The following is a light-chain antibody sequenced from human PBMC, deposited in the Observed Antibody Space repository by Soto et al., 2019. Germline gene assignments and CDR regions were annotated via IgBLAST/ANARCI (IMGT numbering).Light chain of an antibody. CDR3: QQYNNWPPLYT. CDR2: GAS. Sequence: EIVMTQSPATLSVSPGERATLSCRASQSVITDSAWYQQRPGQAPRLLIYGASTRATGIPARFSGSGSGTEFTLTISSLQSEDFGVYYCQQYNNWPPLYTFGPGTKLEIK. V-gene: IGKV3-15*01. J-gene: IGKJ2*01. CDR1: QSVITD.